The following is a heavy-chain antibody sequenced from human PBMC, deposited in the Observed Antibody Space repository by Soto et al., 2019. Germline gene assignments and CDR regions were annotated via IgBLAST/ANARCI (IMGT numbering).Heavy chain of an antibody. CDR1: GGSISSGDYY. CDR2: IYYSGST. D-gene: IGHD3-22*01. Sequence: QVQLQESGPGLVKPSQTLSLTCTVSGGSISSGDYYWSWIRQPPGKGLEWIGYIYYSGSTYYNPSLKSRVTISVDTSKSQFSLKLSSVTAADTAVYYCARAWGGGDYYDSSGYYYVEAFDIWGQGTMVTVSS. J-gene: IGHJ3*02. V-gene: IGHV4-30-4*01. CDR3: ARAWGGGDYYDSSGYYYVEAFDI.